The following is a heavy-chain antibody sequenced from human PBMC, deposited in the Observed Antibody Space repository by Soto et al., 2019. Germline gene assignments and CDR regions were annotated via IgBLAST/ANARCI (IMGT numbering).Heavy chain of an antibody. V-gene: IGHV3-30-3*01. CDR3: ARDRMGLDY. CDR1: GFTFSGYA. D-gene: IGHD2-8*01. Sequence: QVQLVESGGGVVQPGRSLRLSCAASGFTFSGYAMHWVRQAPGKGLEWVAVISYDGSNNYYADSVKGRFTISRDNSKNTLYVQMNSLRPDDTAVSYCARDRMGLDYWGQGTLVTVSS. J-gene: IGHJ4*02. CDR2: ISYDGSNN.